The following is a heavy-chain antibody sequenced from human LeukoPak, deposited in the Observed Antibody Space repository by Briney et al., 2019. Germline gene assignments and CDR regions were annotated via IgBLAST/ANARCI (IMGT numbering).Heavy chain of an antibody. CDR2: ISSSGSTI. CDR1: GFTFSDYH. V-gene: IGHV3-11*04. CDR3: ARGRGYYYGSGSYYNVRGYYYMDV. D-gene: IGHD3-10*01. Sequence: PGGSLRLSCAASGFTFSDYHMSWSRQPPGKGLEWVSYISSSGSTIYYADSVKGRFTISRDNAKNSLYLQMNSLRAEDTAVYYCARGRGYYYGSGSYYNVRGYYYMDVWGKGTTVTVSS. J-gene: IGHJ6*03.